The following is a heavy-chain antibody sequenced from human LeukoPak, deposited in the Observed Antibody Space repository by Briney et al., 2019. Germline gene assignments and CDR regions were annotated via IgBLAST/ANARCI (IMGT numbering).Heavy chain of an antibody. CDR2: ISYDGSNK. V-gene: IGHV3-30*03. J-gene: IGHJ4*02. Sequence: PGGSLRLSCAASGFTFSSYSMNWVRQAPGKGLEWVAVISYDGSNKYYADSVKGRFTISRDNSKNTLYLQMNSLRAEDTAVYYCARGQGRIAARLGFDYWGQGTLVTVSS. D-gene: IGHD6-6*01. CDR3: ARGQGRIAARLGFDY. CDR1: GFTFSSYS.